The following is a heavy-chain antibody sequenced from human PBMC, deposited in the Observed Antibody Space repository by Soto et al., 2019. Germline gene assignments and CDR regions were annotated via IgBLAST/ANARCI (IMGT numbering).Heavy chain of an antibody. J-gene: IGHJ4*02. Sequence: EVQLVESGGGLVQPGGSLRLSCAASGFTFSSYWMSWVRQAPGKGLEWVANIKQDGSEKYYVDSVKGRFTISRDNAKNSLYLKMNSLRAEDTAVYYCARGRSIWGSYPPPDFDYWGQGTLVTVSS. D-gene: IGHD3-16*02. CDR3: ARGRSIWGSYPPPDFDY. CDR1: GFTFSSYW. CDR2: IKQDGSEK. V-gene: IGHV3-7*01.